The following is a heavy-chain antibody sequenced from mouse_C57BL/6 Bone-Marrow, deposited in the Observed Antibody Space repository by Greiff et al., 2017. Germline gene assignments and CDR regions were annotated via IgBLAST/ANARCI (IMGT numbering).Heavy chain of an antibody. Sequence: VQLKQSGAELVRPGASVKLSCTASGFNIKDDYMHWVKQRPEPGLEWIGWIDPENGDTEYASKFQGKATITADTSSNTAYLKLSSLTSEDTAVYYCTLQTAQAHFDYWGQGTTRTFSS. V-gene: IGHV14-4*01. J-gene: IGHJ2*01. CDR2: IDPENGDT. CDR1: GFNIKDDY. D-gene: IGHD3-2*02. CDR3: TLQTAQAHFDY.